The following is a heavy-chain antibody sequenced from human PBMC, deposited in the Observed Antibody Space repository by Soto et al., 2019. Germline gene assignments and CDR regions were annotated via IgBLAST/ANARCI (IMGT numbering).Heavy chain of an antibody. J-gene: IGHJ5*02. D-gene: IGHD3-22*01. CDR1: GYTVTNHY. V-gene: IGHV1-46*01. CDR2: VNPSAGST. CDR3: ARRFPHYSNYDSSGPMAWFDP. Sequence: ASVKVSCKASGYTVTNHYIHWVRQAPGQGLEWMGIVNPSAGSTNYAQKLQGRVTMTRDTSTSTAYMELRSLRSDDTAVYYCARRFPHYSNYDSSGPMAWFDPWGQGTLVTVSS.